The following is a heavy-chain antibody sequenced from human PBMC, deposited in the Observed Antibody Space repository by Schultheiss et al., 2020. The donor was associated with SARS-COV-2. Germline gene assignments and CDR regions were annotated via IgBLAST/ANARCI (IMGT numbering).Heavy chain of an antibody. Sequence: SETLSLTCTVSGGSISSGSYYWSWIRQPAGKGLEWIGFIYYSGSTNYNPSLKSRVTISVDTSKNQFSLKLSSVTAADTAVYYCARSSGRLWFGELSFSFDIWGQGTMVTVSS. D-gene: IGHD3-10*01. J-gene: IGHJ3*02. CDR2: IYYSGST. CDR1: GGSISSGSYY. V-gene: IGHV4-61*10. CDR3: ARSSGRLWFGELSFSFDI.